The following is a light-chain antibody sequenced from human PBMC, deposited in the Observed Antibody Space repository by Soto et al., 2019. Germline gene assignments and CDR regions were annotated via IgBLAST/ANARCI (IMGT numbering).Light chain of an antibody. Sequence: EVVLTQSPDTLSLSPGETATLSCRASQSVSSYLAWYQQKPGQAPRLLIYDASNRATGIPARFSGSGSGTEFTLTISSLQSEDFAVYYCQQYNNWLTWTFGQGTKVDIK. V-gene: IGKV3-15*01. CDR3: QQYNNWLTWT. CDR1: QSVSSY. CDR2: DAS. J-gene: IGKJ1*01.